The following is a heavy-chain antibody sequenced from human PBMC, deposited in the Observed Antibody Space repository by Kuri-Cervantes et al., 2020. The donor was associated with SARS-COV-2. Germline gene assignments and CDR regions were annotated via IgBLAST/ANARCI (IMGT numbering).Heavy chain of an antibody. CDR1: GFTVSSNY. J-gene: IGHJ4*02. D-gene: IGHD3-10*01. CDR3: ARRITMVRVAWVYFDY. CDR2: IYSGGST. V-gene: IGHV3-53*01. Sequence: GESLKISCAASGFTVSSNYMSWVRQAPGKGLEWVSVIYSGGSTYYADSVKGRFTISRDNPKNTLYLQMNSLRAEDTAVYYCARRITMVRVAWVYFDYWGQGTLVTSPQ.